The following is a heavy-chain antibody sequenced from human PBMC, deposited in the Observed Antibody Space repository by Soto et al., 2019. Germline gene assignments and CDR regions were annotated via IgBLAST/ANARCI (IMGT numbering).Heavy chain of an antibody. D-gene: IGHD6-6*01. J-gene: IGHJ5*02. CDR2: ISGSGGST. CDR3: ASPIAARLS. CDR1: GFTFSSYA. V-gene: IGHV3-23*01. Sequence: GGSLRLSCAASGFTFSSYAMSWVRQAPGKGLEWVSAISGSGGSTYYADSVKGRFTISXXXSXXTXXLXXNSXRAEDTAVYYCASPIAARLSWGQGTLVTVSS.